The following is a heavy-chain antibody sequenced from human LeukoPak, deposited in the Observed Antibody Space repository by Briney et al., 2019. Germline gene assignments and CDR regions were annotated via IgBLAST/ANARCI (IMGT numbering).Heavy chain of an antibody. Sequence: PSETLSLTCTVSGVSISSGDYYWSWIRQPPGKGLEWIGYIYYSGSTYYNPSLKSRVTISVDTSKNQFSLKLSSVTAADTAVYYCARAVDYGDYFDYWGQGTLVTVSS. J-gene: IGHJ4*02. CDR2: IYYSGST. CDR1: GVSISSGDYY. V-gene: IGHV4-30-4*01. CDR3: ARAVDYGDYFDY. D-gene: IGHD4-17*01.